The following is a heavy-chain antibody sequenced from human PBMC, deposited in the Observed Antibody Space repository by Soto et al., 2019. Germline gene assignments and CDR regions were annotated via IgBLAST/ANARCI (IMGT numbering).Heavy chain of an antibody. Sequence: GGSLRLSCAAYGFTFSDWWMHWVRQAPGKGLEWVSRIKRDGSTTNYADSVKGRFTISRDNAKNTVYLQLNSLRAEDTATYYCGKDYHYAAADFWGQGTRVTVSS. CDR2: IKRDGSTT. CDR1: GFTFSDWW. J-gene: IGHJ4*01. CDR3: GKDYHYAAADF. D-gene: IGHD3-16*01. V-gene: IGHV3-74*01.